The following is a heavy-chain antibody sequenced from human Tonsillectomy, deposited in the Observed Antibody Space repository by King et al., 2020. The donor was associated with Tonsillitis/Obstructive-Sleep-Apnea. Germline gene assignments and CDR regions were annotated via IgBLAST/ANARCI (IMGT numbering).Heavy chain of an antibody. J-gene: IGHJ3*02. D-gene: IGHD2-15*01. Sequence: VQLQQWGAGLLKPSETLSLTCAVYGGSFSGFYWSWIRQPPGRGLEWIGEINHSVSTNYNPSLKSRVTISVDTSKNQFSLKLGAVTAADTAVYYCAGVVVAADAFDIWGQGTMVTVSS. CDR1: GGSFSGFY. CDR3: AGVVVAADAFDI. CDR2: INHSVST. V-gene: IGHV4-34*01.